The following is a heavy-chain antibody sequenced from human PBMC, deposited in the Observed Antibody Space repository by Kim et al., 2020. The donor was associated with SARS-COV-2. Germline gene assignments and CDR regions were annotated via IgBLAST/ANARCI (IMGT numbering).Heavy chain of an antibody. Sequence: GGSLRLSCAASGFTFSSYSMNWVRQAPGKGLEWVSYISSSSSTIYYADSVKGRFTISRDNAKNSLYLQMNSLRAEDTAVYYCARDRVSNSSSWYWNGYYYYYGMDVWGQGTTVTVSS. CDR2: ISSSSSTI. J-gene: IGHJ6*02. CDR1: GFTFSSYS. D-gene: IGHD6-13*01. V-gene: IGHV3-48*04. CDR3: ARDRVSNSSSWYWNGYYYYYGMDV.